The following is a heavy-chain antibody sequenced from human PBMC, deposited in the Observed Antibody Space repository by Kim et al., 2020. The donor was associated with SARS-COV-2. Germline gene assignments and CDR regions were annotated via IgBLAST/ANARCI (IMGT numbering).Heavy chain of an antibody. CDR2: IYYSGST. CDR1: GGSISSGGYY. V-gene: IGHV4-31*03. D-gene: IGHD2-15*01. J-gene: IGHJ4*02. Sequence: SETLSLTCTVSGGSISSGGYYWSWIRQHPGKGLEWIGYIYYSGSTYYNPSLKSRVTISVDTSKNQFSLKLSSVTAADTAVYYCARGTTGIVVVVAEYYFDYWGQGTLVTVSS. CDR3: ARGTTGIVVVVAEYYFDY.